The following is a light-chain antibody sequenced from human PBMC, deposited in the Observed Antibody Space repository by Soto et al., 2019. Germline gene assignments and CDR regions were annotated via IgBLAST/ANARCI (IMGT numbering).Light chain of an antibody. V-gene: IGKV3-11*01. Sequence: EIVQTQSPGTLSLSPWERATLSCRASQSVSSYLAWYQQKPGQAPRLLIYDASKRAPGIPARFSGSGSGTDFTLTVSSLEPEDFAVYYCQQGSNWPRTFGQGTRLEIK. CDR2: DAS. CDR3: QQGSNWPRT. J-gene: IGKJ5*01. CDR1: QSVSSY.